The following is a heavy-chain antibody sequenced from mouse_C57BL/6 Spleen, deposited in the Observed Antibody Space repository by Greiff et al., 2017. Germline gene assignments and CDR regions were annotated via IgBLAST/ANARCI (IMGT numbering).Heavy chain of an antibody. CDR3: ARGLTGWYFDV. D-gene: IGHD1-1*01. J-gene: IGHJ1*03. CDR1: GYTFTSYW. CDR2: IDPSDSYT. Sequence: QVQLQQPGAELVKPGASVKLSCKASGYTFTSYWMQWVKQRPGQGLEWIGEIDPSDSYTNYNQQFKGKATLTVDTSSSTAYMQLSSLTSEDSAVYYCARGLTGWYFDVWGTGTTVTVSS. V-gene: IGHV1-50*01.